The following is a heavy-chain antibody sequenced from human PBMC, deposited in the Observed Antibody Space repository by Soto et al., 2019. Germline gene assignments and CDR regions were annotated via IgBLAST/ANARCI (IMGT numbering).Heavy chain of an antibody. CDR2: IYYSGST. CDR1: GGSISSYY. CDR3: ARGTYYYDSSGDLDY. V-gene: IGHV4-59*01. D-gene: IGHD3-22*01. Sequence: SETLSLTCTVSGGSISSYYWSWIRQPPGKGLEWIGYIYYSGSTNYNPSLKSRVTISVDTSKNQFSLKLSSVTAADTAVYYCARGTYYYDSSGDLDYWGQGTLVTSPQ. J-gene: IGHJ4*02.